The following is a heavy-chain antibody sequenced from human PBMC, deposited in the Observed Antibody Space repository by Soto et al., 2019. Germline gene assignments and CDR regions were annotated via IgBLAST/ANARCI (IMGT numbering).Heavy chain of an antibody. CDR2: ISGSGGST. D-gene: IGHD5-18*01. V-gene: IGHV3-23*01. CDR1: GFTFSSYA. Sequence: GGSLRLSCAASGFTFSSYAMSWVRQAPGKGLEWVSAISGSGGSTYYADSVKGRFTISRDNSKNTLYLQMNSLRAEDTAVYYCAKDSEGYTAMATYYFDYWGQGTLVTVSS. CDR3: AKDSEGYTAMATYYFDY. J-gene: IGHJ4*02.